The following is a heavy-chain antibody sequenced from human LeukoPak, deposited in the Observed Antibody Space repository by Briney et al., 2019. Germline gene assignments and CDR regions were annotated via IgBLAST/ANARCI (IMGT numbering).Heavy chain of an antibody. D-gene: IGHD1-26*01. CDR3: ATGADDAKVGY. V-gene: IGHV4-4*08. J-gene: IGHJ4*02. CDR1: GAPISPYY. Sequence: PSETLSLTCTVSGAPISPYYLTWIRQTPGKGLEWIGHRHPSGGISYNPSLWSRVTISADTSKNQLSLSLTFVNAADTAVYYCATGADDAKVGYWGQGALVSVSS. CDR2: RHPSGGI.